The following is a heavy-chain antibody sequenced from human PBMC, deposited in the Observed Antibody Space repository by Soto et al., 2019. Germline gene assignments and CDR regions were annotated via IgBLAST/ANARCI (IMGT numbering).Heavy chain of an antibody. CDR2: IYYSGST. J-gene: IGHJ4*02. CDR1: GGSISSSSYY. V-gene: IGHV4-39*01. Sequence: SETLSLTCTVSGGSISSSSYYWGWIRQPPGKGLEWIGSIYYSGSTSYNPSLKSRVTISVDTSKNQFSLKLSSVTAADTAVYYCARGVLDLDYWGQGTLVTVSS. CDR3: ARGVLDLDY. D-gene: IGHD2-8*02.